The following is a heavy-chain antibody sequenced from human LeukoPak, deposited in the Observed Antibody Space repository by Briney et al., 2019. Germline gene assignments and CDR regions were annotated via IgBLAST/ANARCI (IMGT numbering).Heavy chain of an antibody. J-gene: IGHJ4*02. D-gene: IGHD2-8*02. CDR3: ATYRQVLLPFES. Sequence: GGSLRLSCAASGFTFSTSAMIWVRQPPGKGLEWASSIFPSGGEIHYADSVRGRFTISRDNSKSTLSLQMNSLRAEDTAIYYCATYRQVLLPFESWGQGTLVTVSS. V-gene: IGHV3-23*01. CDR1: GFTFSTSA. CDR2: IFPSGGEI.